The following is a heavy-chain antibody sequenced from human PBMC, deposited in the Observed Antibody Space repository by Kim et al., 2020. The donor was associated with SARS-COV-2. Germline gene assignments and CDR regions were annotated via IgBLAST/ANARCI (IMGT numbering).Heavy chain of an antibody. CDR3: AKRGLKLSFEI. V-gene: IGHV3-23*01. J-gene: IGHJ3*02. Sequence: TYYADPMKGRITISRDNAKNKLYLQMKSVRAEDTSVYYCAKRGLKLSFEIWGQGTMVTVSS. CDR2: T. D-gene: IGHD3-16*01.